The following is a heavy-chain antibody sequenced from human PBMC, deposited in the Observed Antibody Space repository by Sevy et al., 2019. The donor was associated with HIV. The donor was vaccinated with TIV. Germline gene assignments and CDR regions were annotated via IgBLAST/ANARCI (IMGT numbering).Heavy chain of an antibody. CDR3: ATTKDYYDSSGSPFDY. CDR1: GYTLSELS. J-gene: IGHJ4*02. Sequence: ASVKVSCMVSGYTLSELSMHWVRQAPGKGLESMGSFDPEDDETIYAQKFQGRVTMTEDTSTDTAYMELNNLRSEDTAVYYCATTKDYYDSSGSPFDYWGQGTLVTVS. CDR2: FDPEDDET. D-gene: IGHD3-22*01. V-gene: IGHV1-24*01.